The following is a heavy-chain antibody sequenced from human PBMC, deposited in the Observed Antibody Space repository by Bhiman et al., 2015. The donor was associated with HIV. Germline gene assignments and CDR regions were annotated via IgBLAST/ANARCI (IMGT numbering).Heavy chain of an antibody. Sequence: EVHLVESGGGLVKPGGSLRLSCAASGFPFSSYTMNWVRQAPGKGLEWVSFISSGSTYTDYADSVKGRFTVSRDNAKNSLYLQMSSLRAEDTAFYYCAKDLVKGTLPYYFDSWGQGTLVTVSS. CDR3: AKDLVKGTLPYYFDS. CDR2: ISSGSTYT. V-gene: IGHV3-21*01. CDR1: GFPFSSYT. D-gene: IGHD2-21*01. J-gene: IGHJ4*02.